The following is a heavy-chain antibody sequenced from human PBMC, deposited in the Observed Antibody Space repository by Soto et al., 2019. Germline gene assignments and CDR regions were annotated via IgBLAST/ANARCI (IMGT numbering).Heavy chain of an antibody. CDR3: AKDSVGTARYGMDV. CDR1: GFTFSSYA. D-gene: IGHD5-18*01. CDR2: ISGTGGST. V-gene: IGHV3-23*01. Sequence: GGSLRLSCAASGFTFSSYAMSWVRQAPGKGLEWVSAISGTGGSTYYADSVKGRFTISRDNSKNTLYLQMNSLRAEDTAVYYCAKDSVGTARYGMDVWGQGTTVTVSS. J-gene: IGHJ6*02.